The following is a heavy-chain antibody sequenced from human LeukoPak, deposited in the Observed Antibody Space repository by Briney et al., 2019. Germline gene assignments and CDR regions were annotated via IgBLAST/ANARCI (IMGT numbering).Heavy chain of an antibody. CDR1: GGSISHYY. D-gene: IGHD3-10*01. J-gene: IGHJ4*02. CDR3: ARFGITVVRGGKYYFDY. CDR2: IYYSGAT. V-gene: IGHV4-59*08. Sequence: SETLSLTCTVSGGSISHYYWSWIRQPPGKGLEWIGHIYYSGATKYNPSLKSRITISVDTSKNQFSLMLSSVTAADTAVYYCARFGITVVRGGKYYFDYWGQGTLVTVSS.